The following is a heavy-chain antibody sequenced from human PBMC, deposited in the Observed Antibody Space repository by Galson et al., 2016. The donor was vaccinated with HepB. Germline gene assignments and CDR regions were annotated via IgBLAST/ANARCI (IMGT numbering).Heavy chain of an antibody. Sequence: SVKVSCKASGGNLNSYAINWLRQAPGQGLEWMGGIIPIFGTTIYAQMFLDRVTITADGSTNTAYMELRSRKSDDTAFYYCARMSTIHGFRWYFDLWGRGTLVSVSS. CDR1: GGNLNSYA. J-gene: IGHJ2*01. CDR2: IIPIFGTT. D-gene: IGHD5-24*01. CDR3: ARMSTIHGFRWYFDL. V-gene: IGHV1-69*13.